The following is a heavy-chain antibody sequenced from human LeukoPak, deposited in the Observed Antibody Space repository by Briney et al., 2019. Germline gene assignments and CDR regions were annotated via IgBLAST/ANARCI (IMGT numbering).Heavy chain of an antibody. V-gene: IGHV3-30-3*01. J-gene: IGHJ4*02. CDR2: ISYDGSNK. CDR3: ARDPRYYDFWSGPGY. D-gene: IGHD3-3*01. CDR1: GFTFSSYA. Sequence: GGSLRLSCAASGFTFSSYAMHWVRQAPGKGLEWVAVISYDGSNKYYADSVKGRFTISRDNSKNTLYLQMNSLRAEDTAVYYCARDPRYYDFWSGPGYWGQGTLVTVPS.